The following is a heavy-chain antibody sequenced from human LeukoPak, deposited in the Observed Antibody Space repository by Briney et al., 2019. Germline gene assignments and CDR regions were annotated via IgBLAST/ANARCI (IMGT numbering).Heavy chain of an antibody. CDR1: GFTFSIYW. CDR3: ASRRGSDY. Sequence: GGSLRLSCAASGFTFSIYWMSWVRQAPGKGLEWVANIKQDGSEKYYVDSVKGRFTISRDNAKNSLYLQMNSLRAEDTAVYYCASRRGSDYWGQGTLVTVSS. J-gene: IGHJ4*02. CDR2: IKQDGSEK. V-gene: IGHV3-7*01. D-gene: IGHD2-15*01.